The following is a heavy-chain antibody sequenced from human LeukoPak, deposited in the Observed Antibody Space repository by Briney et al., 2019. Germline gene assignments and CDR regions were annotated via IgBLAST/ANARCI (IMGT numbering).Heavy chain of an antibody. Sequence: ASVKVSCKASGYTFTSYDINWVRQATGQGLEWMGWMNPNSGNTGYAQKFQGRVTMTRNTSISTAYMELSSLRSEDTAVYYCATRYDFWSGPNHYYYYGMDVWGQGTTVTVSS. CDR2: MNPNSGNT. CDR1: GYTFTSYD. D-gene: IGHD3-3*01. J-gene: IGHJ6*02. V-gene: IGHV1-8*01. CDR3: ATRYDFWSGPNHYYYYGMDV.